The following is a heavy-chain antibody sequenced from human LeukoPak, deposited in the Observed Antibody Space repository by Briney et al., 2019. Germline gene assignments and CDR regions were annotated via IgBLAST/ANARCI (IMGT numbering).Heavy chain of an antibody. CDR3: ARRRVEVVVGYYFDY. V-gene: IGHV4-31*03. D-gene: IGHD2-15*01. CDR1: GGSISSGGYY. CDR2: IYYSGST. Sequence: SQTLSLTCTVSGGSISSGGYYWSWIRQHPGKGLEWIGYIYYSGSTYYNPSLKSRVTISVDTSKNQFSLKLSSVTAADTAVYYCARRRVEVVVGYYFDYWGQGTLVTVSS. J-gene: IGHJ4*02.